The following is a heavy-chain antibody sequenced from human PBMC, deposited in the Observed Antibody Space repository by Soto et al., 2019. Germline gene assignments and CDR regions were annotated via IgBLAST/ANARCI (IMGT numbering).Heavy chain of an antibody. Sequence: GVSLRLCCAASGFTFRSYAMSGVRQAPGKGLEWVSAISGSGGSTYYADSVKGRFTISRDNSKNTLYLQMNSLRAEDTAVYYCAKEGIDNYDFWSGPSLGHYYYYGMDVWGQGTTVTVSS. V-gene: IGHV3-23*01. CDR3: AKEGIDNYDFWSGPSLGHYYYYGMDV. CDR1: GFTFRSYA. CDR2: ISGSGGST. D-gene: IGHD3-3*01. J-gene: IGHJ6*02.